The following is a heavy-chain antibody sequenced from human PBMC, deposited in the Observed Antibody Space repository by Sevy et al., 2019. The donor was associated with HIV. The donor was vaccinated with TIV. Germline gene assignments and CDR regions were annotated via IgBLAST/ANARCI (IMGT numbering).Heavy chain of an antibody. J-gene: IGHJ4*02. CDR1: GDSITSNNY. D-gene: IGHD3-22*01. Sequence: SETPSLTCTVSGDSITSNNYWGWIRQPPGKGLEWFGSIFHSGSTSYNPPLKSRVTISVDTSNNHFSLGLSSVTAADTALYYCARHLSESSVDYFFTTQTNYYFDYWGRGILVTVSS. V-gene: IGHV4-39*01. CDR3: ARHLSESSVDYFFTTQTNYYFDY. CDR2: IFHSGST.